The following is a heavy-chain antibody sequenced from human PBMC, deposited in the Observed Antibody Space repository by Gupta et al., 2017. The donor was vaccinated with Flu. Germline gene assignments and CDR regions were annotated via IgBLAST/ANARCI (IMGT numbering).Heavy chain of an antibody. Sequence: QVQLQESGPGLVKPSQTLSLTCTVSGGSISSGSYYWSWIRQPAGKGLEWIGRIYTSGSTNYNPSLKSRGTISVDTSKNQFSLKRSSVTAAETAVYYCARGRYDTAMVTGDYYYGMDVGGQGTTVTVSS. CDR1: GGSISSGSYY. D-gene: IGHD5-18*01. CDR3: ARGRYDTAMVTGDYYYGMDV. V-gene: IGHV4-61*02. CDR2: IYTSGST. J-gene: IGHJ6*02.